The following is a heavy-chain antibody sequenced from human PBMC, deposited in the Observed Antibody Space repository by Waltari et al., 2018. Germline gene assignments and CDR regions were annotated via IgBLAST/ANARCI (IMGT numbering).Heavy chain of an antibody. V-gene: IGHV4-34*02. J-gene: IGHJ3*01. Sequence: QVQLQQGGAGLLKPSETLSLTCTVHGGSFSGHFWTWIRQAPGKGLEWLGEIEHRGSTHHHPAVRGRVTLAVDTAKNQFSRQLNSVTAADTALYYCARERSRDFDWLPNVLDVWGLGTLVTVSS. D-gene: IGHD3-9*01. CDR1: GGSFSGHF. CDR2: IEHRGST. CDR3: ARERSRDFDWLPNVLDV.